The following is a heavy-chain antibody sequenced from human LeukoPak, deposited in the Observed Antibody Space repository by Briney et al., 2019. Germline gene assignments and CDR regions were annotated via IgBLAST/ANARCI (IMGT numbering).Heavy chain of an antibody. CDR1: GFTFSNYG. V-gene: IGHV3-7*01. CDR2: IKQDGSEK. D-gene: IGHD2-2*01. Sequence: GGSLRLSCAASGFTFSNYGMHWVRQAPGKGLEWVANIKQDGSEKYYVDSVKGRFTISRDNAKNSLYLQMNNLRAEDTAVYYCARDFGKPAAARFDYWGQGTLVTVSS. J-gene: IGHJ4*02. CDR3: ARDFGKPAAARFDY.